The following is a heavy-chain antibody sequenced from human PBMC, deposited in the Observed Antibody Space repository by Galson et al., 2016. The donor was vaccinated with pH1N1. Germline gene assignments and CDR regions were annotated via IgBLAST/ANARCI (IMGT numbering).Heavy chain of an antibody. Sequence: SLRLSCAASGFTFDDYAMHWVRQAPGKGLEWVSGISWNNGSMDYADSVKGRFTISRDNAKNSLFLQTNSLRAEDTALYYCAKVGGFYYGTFDYWGQGTLVTVSS. J-gene: IGHJ4*02. CDR2: ISWNNGSM. CDR1: GFTFDDYA. V-gene: IGHV3-9*01. CDR3: AKVGGFYYGTFDY. D-gene: IGHD1-26*01.